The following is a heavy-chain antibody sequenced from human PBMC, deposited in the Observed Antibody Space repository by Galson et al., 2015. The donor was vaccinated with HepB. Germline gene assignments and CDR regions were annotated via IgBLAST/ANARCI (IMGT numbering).Heavy chain of an antibody. D-gene: IGHD1-26*01. J-gene: IGHJ5*02. V-gene: IGHV1-69*04. CDR1: GGTFSSYA. CDR2: IIPILGIA. CDR3: ARSDRRWELPESP. Sequence: SVKVSCKASGGTFSSYAISWVRQAPGQGLEWMGRIIPILGIANYAQKFQGRVTITADKSTSTAYMELSSLRSEDTAVYYCARSDRRWELPESPWGRGTLVTVSS.